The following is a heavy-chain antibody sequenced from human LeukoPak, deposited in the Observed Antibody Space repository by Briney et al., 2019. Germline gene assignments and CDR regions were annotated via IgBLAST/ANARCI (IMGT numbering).Heavy chain of an antibody. CDR2: IRWNGGNT. CDR1: GFTFDDYA. Sequence: PGGSLRLSCAASGFTFDDYAMTWVRQAPGRGLEWVSGIRWNGGNTGYAHSVKGRFIISRDNAKKSLYLQMNSLRAEDTAWYYCARGYRDGLDVWGQGTTVTVSS. D-gene: IGHD4-11*01. J-gene: IGHJ6*02. V-gene: IGHV3-20*04. CDR3: ARGYRDGLDV.